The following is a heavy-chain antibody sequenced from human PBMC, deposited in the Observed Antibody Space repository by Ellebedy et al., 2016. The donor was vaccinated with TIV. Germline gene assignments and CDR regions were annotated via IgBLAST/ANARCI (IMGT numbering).Heavy chain of an antibody. D-gene: IGHD3-3*01. CDR1: GGSISPYY. CDR3: AREPYDFWSGYGGYFDF. Sequence: MPSETLSLTCTVSGGSISPYYWRWIRQPPGKGLEWIGYIYYSGSTKYNPSLKTRLTLSADPSKNQVSLILSSVTAADTAVYYCAREPYDFWSGYGGYFDFWGPGSLVTVSS. CDR2: IYYSGST. J-gene: IGHJ4*02. V-gene: IGHV4-59*01.